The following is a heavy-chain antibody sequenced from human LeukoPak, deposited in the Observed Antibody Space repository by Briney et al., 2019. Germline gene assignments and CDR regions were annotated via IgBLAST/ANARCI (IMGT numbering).Heavy chain of an antibody. J-gene: IGHJ6*03. D-gene: IGHD6-13*01. Sequence: SETLSLTCTVSGGSISSSSYYWGWIRQPPGKGLEWIGSIYYSGSTYYNPSLKSRVTISVDTSKNQFSLKLSSVTAADTAVYYCARQSGSSSWYTPLGYYYYMDVWGKGTTVTISS. CDR3: ARQSGSSSWYTPLGYYYYMDV. CDR2: IYYSGST. CDR1: GGSISSSSYY. V-gene: IGHV4-39*01.